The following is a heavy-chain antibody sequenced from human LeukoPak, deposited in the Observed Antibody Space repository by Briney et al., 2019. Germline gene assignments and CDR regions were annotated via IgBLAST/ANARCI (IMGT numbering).Heavy chain of an antibody. CDR3: TFNLGSGSFGFDI. D-gene: IGHD3-10*01. CDR1: GGSLNDYC. CDR2: MNHLLTT. J-gene: IGHJ3*02. V-gene: IGHV4-34*03. Sequence: SETLSLTCDVHGGSLNDYCWTWIRQTPGKGLEWIGHMNHLLTTTYSPSLEGRVTISLDKSKSQFSLNLTSVTAADTAVYYCTFNLGSGSFGFDIWGQGTMVTVSS.